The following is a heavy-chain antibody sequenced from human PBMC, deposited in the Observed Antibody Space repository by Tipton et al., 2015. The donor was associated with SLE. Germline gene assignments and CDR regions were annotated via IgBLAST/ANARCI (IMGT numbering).Heavy chain of an antibody. CDR3: ARDQSFGSYYGNWFDP. V-gene: IGHV4-59*11. D-gene: IGHD1-26*01. CDR1: GGSISSHY. J-gene: IGHJ5*02. CDR2: IYYSGST. Sequence: TLSLTCTVSGGSISSHYWSWIRQPPGKGLEWIGYIYYSGSTNYNPSPKSRVTMSVDTSKNQFSLKLSSVTAADTAVYYCARDQSFGSYYGNWFDPWGQGTLVTVSS.